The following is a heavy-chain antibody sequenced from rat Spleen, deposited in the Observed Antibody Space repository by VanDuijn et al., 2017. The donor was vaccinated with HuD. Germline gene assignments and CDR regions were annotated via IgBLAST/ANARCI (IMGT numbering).Heavy chain of an antibody. CDR1: GFTFSTAW. J-gene: IGHJ4*01. V-gene: IGHV6-6*01. CDR2: IKAKSNNYAT. CDR3: APYYDGSYYVMDA. D-gene: IGHD1-12*02. Sequence: EVQVLESGGGLVQPGNSLKLSCATSGFTFSTAWMYWYRQFPEKRLEWVARIKAKSNNYATDYTESVKGRFTISRDDSKSSIYLQMNNLKEEDTAIYYCAPYYDGSYYVMDAWGQGASVTVSS.